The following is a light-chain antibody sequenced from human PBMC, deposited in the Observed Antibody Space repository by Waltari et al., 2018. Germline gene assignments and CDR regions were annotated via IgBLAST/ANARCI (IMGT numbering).Light chain of an antibody. CDR1: QSVRGS. CDR2: GAS. V-gene: IGKV3-20*01. CDR3: QHYVRLPAT. Sequence: EIVLTQSPGTLSLSQWERATLSCRASQSVRGSLAWYQQKACQAPRLLIYGASRRATGIPDRFSGSGSGTDFSLTISRLEPEDFAVYYCQHYVRLPATFGQGTKVEI. J-gene: IGKJ1*01.